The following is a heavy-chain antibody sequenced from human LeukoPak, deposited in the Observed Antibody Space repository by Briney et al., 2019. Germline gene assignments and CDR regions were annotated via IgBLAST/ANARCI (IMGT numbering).Heavy chain of an antibody. Sequence: NPSETLSLTCIVSAGSTRGYYWSWIRQPPGKGLEWIGYIYYSGSTNYNPSLKSRITISVDTSKNHFSLRLSSVTAADTAVYYCARNTWAAQDAFGIWGQGTMVTVSS. CDR2: IYYSGST. V-gene: IGHV4-59*01. J-gene: IGHJ3*02. CDR1: AGSTRGYY. CDR3: ARNTWAAQDAFGI. D-gene: IGHD6-6*01.